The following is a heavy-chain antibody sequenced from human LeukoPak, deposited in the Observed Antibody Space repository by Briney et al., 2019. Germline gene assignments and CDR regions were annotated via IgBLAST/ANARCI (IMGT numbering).Heavy chain of an antibody. D-gene: IGHD1-14*01. CDR2: IIPIFGTA. J-gene: IGHJ5*01. Sequence: ASVTVSCKASGGTFSSYAISWVRQAPGQGLEWMGGIIPIFGTANYAQKFQGRVTITADKSTSTAYMELSSLRSEDTAVYYCARRGGGTMGNGFDSWGQGTLVTVSS. CDR3: ARRGGGTMGNGFDS. CDR1: GGTFSSYA. V-gene: IGHV1-69*06.